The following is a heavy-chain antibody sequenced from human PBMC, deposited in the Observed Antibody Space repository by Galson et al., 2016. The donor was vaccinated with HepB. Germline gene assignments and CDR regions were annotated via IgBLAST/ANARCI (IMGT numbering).Heavy chain of an antibody. D-gene: IGHD3-16*01. V-gene: IGHV3-21*01. J-gene: IGHJ5*02. CDR3: VRPMVRGSYFPSTP. Sequence: SLRLSCAASGFTFSSYSMNWVRQAPGKGLEWVASISGSSGNIYYADSVKGRFTISRDNANNSLYLQTNSLRAEDTAVYYCVRPMVRGSYFPSTPWGQGALVTVSS. CDR2: ISGSSGNI. CDR1: GFTFSSYS.